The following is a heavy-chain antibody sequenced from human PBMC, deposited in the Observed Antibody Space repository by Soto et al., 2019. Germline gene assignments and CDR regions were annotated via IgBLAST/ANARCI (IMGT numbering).Heavy chain of an antibody. D-gene: IGHD2-15*01. CDR3: GRGPGGGYCSGDKCYNFDY. J-gene: IGHJ4*02. CDR1: GGSITGYY. CDR2: IYTSGST. Sequence: PSETLSLTCTVSGGSITGYYWTWIRQPAGKGLEWIGRIYTSGSTNYNPSLKSRVTMSVDTSKNQFSLKLTSVTAADTAVYYCGRGPGGGYCSGDKCYNFDYWGQGTLVTVSS. V-gene: IGHV4-4*07.